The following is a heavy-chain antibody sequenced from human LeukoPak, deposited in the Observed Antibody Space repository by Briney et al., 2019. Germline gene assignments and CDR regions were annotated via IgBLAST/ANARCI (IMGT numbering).Heavy chain of an antibody. V-gene: IGHV3-23*01. CDR3: AMDQRTSSIKGAFDI. Sequence: PGGSLRLSCAASGFTFSSYAMTWVRQAPGKGLEWVSGISASGGSTYYAASVKGRFTVSRDKSRNTLSLQMDSLGAEDTAVYYCAMDQRTSSIKGAFDIWGQGTMVTVSS. J-gene: IGHJ3*02. D-gene: IGHD2-2*01. CDR1: GFTFSSYA. CDR2: ISASGGST.